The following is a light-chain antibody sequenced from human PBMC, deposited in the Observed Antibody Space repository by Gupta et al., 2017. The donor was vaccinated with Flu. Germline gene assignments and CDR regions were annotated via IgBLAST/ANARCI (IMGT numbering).Light chain of an antibody. Sequence: AIQMTQSPDSLSASGGDRVTITCRASQDIRNDLGWYQHKPGTAPKLLIFAASSLQTRVPSRFSGGVSGRDFTLTISRLQPEYSATYYCLQDNSYPWTFGQWTKVEIK. J-gene: IGKJ1*01. CDR1: QDIRND. CDR2: AAS. CDR3: LQDNSYPWT. V-gene: IGKV1-6*01.